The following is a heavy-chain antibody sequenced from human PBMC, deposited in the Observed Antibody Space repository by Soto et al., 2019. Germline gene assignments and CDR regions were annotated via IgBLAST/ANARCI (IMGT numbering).Heavy chain of an antibody. CDR1: GGSISSYY. D-gene: IGHD3-9*01. CDR2: IYYIGST. Sequence: QVQLQESGPGLVKPSETLSLTCTVTGGSISSYYWSWIRQPPGKGLEWIGYIYYIGSTNYNPSLKSRVTISVATSMNQCSLELSSVTAADPAVYYCARDTLTGRYGMDVWGQGTTVIVSS. CDR3: ARDTLTGRYGMDV. J-gene: IGHJ6*02. V-gene: IGHV4-59*01.